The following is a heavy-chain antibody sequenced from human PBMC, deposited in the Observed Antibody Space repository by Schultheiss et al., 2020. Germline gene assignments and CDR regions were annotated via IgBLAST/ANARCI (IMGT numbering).Heavy chain of an antibody. CDR2: ISGSGGST. V-gene: IGHV3-23*01. J-gene: IGHJ5*02. CDR1: GFTFSSYA. D-gene: IGHD1-26*01. CDR3: AKVVDIVGETRWFDP. Sequence: GGSLRLSCAASGFTFSSYAMSWVRQAPGKGLEWVSAISGSGGSTYYADSVKGRFTISRDNSKNTLYLQMNSLRAEDTAVYYCAKVVDIVGETRWFDPWGQGSLVTVSS.